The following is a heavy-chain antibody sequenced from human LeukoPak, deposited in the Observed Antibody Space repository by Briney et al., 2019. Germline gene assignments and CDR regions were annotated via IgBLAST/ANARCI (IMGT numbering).Heavy chain of an antibody. J-gene: IGHJ4*02. Sequence: GGSLRLSCAASGFTFSSYEMNWVRQAPGKGLEWVSYISSSGSTIYYADFVKGRFTISRDNAKNSLYLQMNSLRAEDTAVYYCARDSSGYYDYWGQGTLVTVSS. CDR2: ISSSGSTI. CDR1: GFTFSSYE. V-gene: IGHV3-48*03. CDR3: ARDSSGYYDY. D-gene: IGHD3-22*01.